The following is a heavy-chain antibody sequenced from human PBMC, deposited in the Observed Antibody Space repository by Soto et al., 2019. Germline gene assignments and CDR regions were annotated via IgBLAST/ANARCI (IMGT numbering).Heavy chain of an antibody. D-gene: IGHD2-21*02. CDR2: INHSGST. CDR1: GGSISSSSYY. J-gene: IGHJ5*02. V-gene: IGHV4-39*07. CDR3: ARGRPRTLHIVVVTARGWFDP. Sequence: SETLSLTCTVSGGSISSSSYYWGWIRQPPGKGLEWIGGINHSGSTNYNTSLKSRVTISVDTSKNQFSLKLSSVTAADTAVYYFARGRPRTLHIVVVTARGWFDPWGQGTLVTVSS.